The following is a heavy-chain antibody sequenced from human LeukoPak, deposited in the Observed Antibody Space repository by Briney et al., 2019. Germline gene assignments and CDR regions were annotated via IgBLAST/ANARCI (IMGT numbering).Heavy chain of an antibody. CDR1: GGSISSYY. Sequence: PSETLSLTCTVSGGSISSYYWSWIRQPPGKGLEWIGYIYYGGSTNYNPSLKSRVTISVDTSKNQFSLKLSSVTAADTAVYYCARSVRLSAFDYWGQGTLVTVSS. V-gene: IGHV4-59*01. CDR3: ARSVRLSAFDY. CDR2: IYYGGST. D-gene: IGHD3-3*01. J-gene: IGHJ4*02.